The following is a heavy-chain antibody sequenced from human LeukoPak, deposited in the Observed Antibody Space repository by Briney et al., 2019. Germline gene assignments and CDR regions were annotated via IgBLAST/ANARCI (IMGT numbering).Heavy chain of an antibody. J-gene: IGHJ4*02. CDR1: GFTFSSYE. V-gene: IGHV3-48*03. CDR2: ISSSGSTI. Sequence: PGGSLRLSCAASGFTFSSYEMNWVRQAPGKGLEWVSYISSSGSTIYYADSVKGRFTISRDNAKNSLYLQMNSLRGEDTAVYYCARDRLHYGEYEKTFDYWGQGTLVSVSS. CDR3: ARDRLHYGEYEKTFDY. D-gene: IGHD4-17*01.